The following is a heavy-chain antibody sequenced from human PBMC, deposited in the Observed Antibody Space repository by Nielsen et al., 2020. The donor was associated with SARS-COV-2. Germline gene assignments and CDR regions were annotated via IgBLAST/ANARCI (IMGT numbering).Heavy chain of an antibody. CDR1: GGLISSSSYY. D-gene: IGHD2-15*01. V-gene: IGHV4-39*01. Sequence: SETLSLTCTVFGGLISSSSYYWAWIRQPPGKGLEWIGCMYYSGTAYYNSSLSSRVSISLDTSRNHFSLKLISVTAADTAVYYCAGQDINMGRGGHGMDVWGQGKSVSVSS. CDR3: AGQDINMGRGGHGMDV. CDR2: MYYSGTA. J-gene: IGHJ6*02.